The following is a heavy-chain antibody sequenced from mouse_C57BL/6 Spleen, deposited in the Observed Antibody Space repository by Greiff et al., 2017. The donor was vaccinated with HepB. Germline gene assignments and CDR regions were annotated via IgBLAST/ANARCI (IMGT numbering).Heavy chain of an antibody. CDR2: IYPSDSET. Sequence: VQLQQPGAELVRPGSSVKLSCKASGYTFTSYWMDWVKQRPGQGLEWIGNIYPSDSETHYNQKFKDKATLTVDKSSSTAYMQLSSLTSEDPAVYYCARGEDQYFDVWGTGTTVTVSS. CDR3: ARGEDQYFDV. CDR1: GYTFTSYW. V-gene: IGHV1-61*01. J-gene: IGHJ1*03.